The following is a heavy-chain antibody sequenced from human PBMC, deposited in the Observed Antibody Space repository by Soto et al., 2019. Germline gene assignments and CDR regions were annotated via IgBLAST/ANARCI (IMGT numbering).Heavy chain of an antibody. D-gene: IGHD1-26*01. V-gene: IGHV3-66*01. Sequence: EVQLVESGGGLVQPGGSLRLSCAASGFTVSSNYMSWVRQAPGKGLEWVSVIYSGGSTYYADSVKGRFTISRDNSKNTLYVPMNSLRAEDTAVYYCARDQVGAATEYFQRWGQGTLVTVSS. CDR2: IYSGGST. CDR1: GFTVSSNY. CDR3: ARDQVGAATEYFQR. J-gene: IGHJ1*01.